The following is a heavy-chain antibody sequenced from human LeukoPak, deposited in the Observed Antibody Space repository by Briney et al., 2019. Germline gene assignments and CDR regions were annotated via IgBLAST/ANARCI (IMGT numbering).Heavy chain of an antibody. CDR2: LIHSSSTI. D-gene: IGHD4-17*01. Sequence: GGSLRLSRAASGLTFSSYSMNWVRQAPGKRLEGVAYLIHSSSTIYYAASVKGRFTISRDNAKKSLYLQMNSLRAEDSAVYYCARDRLHYGEYEKTFDYWGQGTLVTVSS. CDR1: GLTFSSYS. J-gene: IGHJ4*02. CDR3: ARDRLHYGEYEKTFDY. V-gene: IGHV3-48*01.